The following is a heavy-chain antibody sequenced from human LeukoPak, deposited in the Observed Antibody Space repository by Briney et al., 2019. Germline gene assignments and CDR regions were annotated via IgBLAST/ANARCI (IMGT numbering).Heavy chain of an antibody. D-gene: IGHD3-22*01. CDR3: ARESCYYDSSGNNAFDI. V-gene: IGHV1-69*05. CDR1: EGTCSSYA. CDR2: LIPICGTA. J-gene: IGHJ3*02. Sequence: SSLKVACQPSEGTCSSYAISWVRQPPGQRLEWMVGLIPICGTANYAQNFQGRVTITTDVSTSTAYMELSSLRSEDTAVYYCARESCYYDSSGNNAFDIWGQGTMVTVSS.